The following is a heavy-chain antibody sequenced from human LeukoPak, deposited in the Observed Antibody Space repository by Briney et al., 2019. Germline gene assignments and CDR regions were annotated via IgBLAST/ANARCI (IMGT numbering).Heavy chain of an antibody. V-gene: IGHV1-2*02. Sequence: ASVKVSCKASGYTFTGYYMHWVRQAPGQGLEWIGWINPNSGGTNYAQKFQGRVTMTRDTSISTAYMELSGLRSDDTAVYYCATMGGYCSGGSCYGYYYYYGMDVWGQGTTVTVSS. CDR3: ATMGGYCSGGSCYGYYYYYGMDV. D-gene: IGHD2-15*01. J-gene: IGHJ6*02. CDR1: GYTFTGYY. CDR2: INPNSGGT.